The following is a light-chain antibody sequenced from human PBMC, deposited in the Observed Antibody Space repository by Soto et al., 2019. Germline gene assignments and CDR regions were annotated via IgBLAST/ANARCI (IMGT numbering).Light chain of an antibody. J-gene: IGLJ1*01. CDR3: SSSTSSSYV. CDR1: SSDVGGYNY. Sequence: QSALTQPASVSGSPGQSITISCTGTSSDVGGYNYVSWYQQHPGKAPKLMIYDVSNRPSGVSNRFSGSKSGNTASLTISGLPAEDEADYYCSSSTSSSYVFGTGTKVTVL. V-gene: IGLV2-14*01. CDR2: DVS.